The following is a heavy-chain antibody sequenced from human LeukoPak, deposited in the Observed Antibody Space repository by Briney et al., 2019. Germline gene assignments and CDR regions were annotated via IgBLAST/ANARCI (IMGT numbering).Heavy chain of an antibody. Sequence: GGSLRLSCAASGFTFSSDEMNWVRQAPGKGLEWVSYISSSGSTIYYADSVKGRFTISRDNAKNSLYLQMNSLRAEDTAVYYCARGGPAAGRFDYWGQGTLVTVSS. V-gene: IGHV3-48*03. CDR2: ISSSGSTI. CDR1: GFTFSSDE. D-gene: IGHD6-13*01. CDR3: ARGGPAAGRFDY. J-gene: IGHJ4*02.